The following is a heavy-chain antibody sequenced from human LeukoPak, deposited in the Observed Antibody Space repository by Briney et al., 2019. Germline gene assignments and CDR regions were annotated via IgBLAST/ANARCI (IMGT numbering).Heavy chain of an antibody. CDR2: IYYSGST. V-gene: IGHV4-39*01. CDR3: ARPRTMVVTPIDY. CDR1: GGSISSSSYY. Sequence: SETLSLTCTVSGGSISSSSYYWGWIRQPPGKGLEWIGSIYYSGSTYYNPSLKSRVTIFVDTSKNQFSLKLSSVTAADTAVYYCARPRTMVVTPIDYWGQGTLVTVSS. D-gene: IGHD4-23*01. J-gene: IGHJ4*02.